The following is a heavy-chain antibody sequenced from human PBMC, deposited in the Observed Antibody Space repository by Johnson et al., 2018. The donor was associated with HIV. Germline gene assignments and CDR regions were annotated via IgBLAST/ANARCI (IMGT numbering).Heavy chain of an antibody. D-gene: IGHD1-26*01. CDR3: AREGAWEVRPGAFDI. CDR1: GFPVTSNF. Sequence: VQLVESGGGLVQPGGSLRLSCTASGFPVTSNFMTWVHQPPGKGLDWVSVIYSGGSTYYADSVKGRFTISRDNSKNTLYLQMNSLRAEDTAVYYCAREGAWEVRPGAFDIWGQGT. CDR2: IYSGGST. V-gene: IGHV3-66*01. J-gene: IGHJ3*02.